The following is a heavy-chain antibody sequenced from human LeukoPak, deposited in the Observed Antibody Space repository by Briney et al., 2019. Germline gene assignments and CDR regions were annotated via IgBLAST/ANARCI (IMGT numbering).Heavy chain of an antibody. CDR2: STSSSSYI. Sequence: GGSLRLSCAASGFTFNTYGMNWVRQAPGKGLEWVSYSTSSSSYIYYADSVKGRFTISRDNAKNSLYLQMNSLRVEDTAVYYCARDRGAATGTVSLDYWGQGTLVTVSS. CDR1: GFTFNTYG. J-gene: IGHJ4*02. D-gene: IGHD1-1*01. V-gene: IGHV3-21*01. CDR3: ARDRGAATGTVSLDY.